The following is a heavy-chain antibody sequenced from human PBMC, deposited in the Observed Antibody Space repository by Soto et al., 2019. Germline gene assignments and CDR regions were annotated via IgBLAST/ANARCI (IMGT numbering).Heavy chain of an antibody. D-gene: IGHD2-15*01. CDR1: GGSFSGYY. CDR2: INHSGST. Sequence: PSETLSLTCAVYGGSFSGYYWSWIRQPPGKGLEWIGEINHSGSTNYNPSLKSRVTISVDTSKNQFSLKLSSVTAADTAVYYCGRGNYETGKLSATDFAYWGQGTLVT. CDR3: GRGNYETGKLSATDFAY. J-gene: IGHJ4*02. V-gene: IGHV4-34*01.